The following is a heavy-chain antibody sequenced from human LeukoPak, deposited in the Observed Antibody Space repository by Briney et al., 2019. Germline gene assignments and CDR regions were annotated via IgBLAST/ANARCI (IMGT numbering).Heavy chain of an antibody. V-gene: IGHV3-53*05. CDR1: GFTVSRNF. D-gene: IGHD6-19*01. Sequence: GGSLRLSCAASGFTVSRNFMSWVRQAPGKGLEWVSTIYSGGSTYYADSVKGRFTISRDKSKNTLYLQMNSLRAEDTAVYYCAKGGIAVAGTPNWFDPWGQGTLVTVSS. CDR2: IYSGGST. CDR3: AKGGIAVAGTPNWFDP. J-gene: IGHJ5*02.